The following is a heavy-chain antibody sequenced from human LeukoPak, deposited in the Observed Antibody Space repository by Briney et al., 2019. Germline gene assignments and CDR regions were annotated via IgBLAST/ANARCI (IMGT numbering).Heavy chain of an antibody. Sequence: GGSLRLSCAASGFTFSGYWMHWVRQAPGKGLVWVSRIKSDGSTNYADSVKGRFTISRDNAKNTVSLQMNSLRAEDTGVYYCARAPSEIGGYYPEYLRHWGQGTLVTVSS. J-gene: IGHJ1*01. CDR1: GFTFSGYW. CDR3: ARAPSEIGGYYPEYLRH. CDR2: IKSDGST. D-gene: IGHD3-22*01. V-gene: IGHV3-74*01.